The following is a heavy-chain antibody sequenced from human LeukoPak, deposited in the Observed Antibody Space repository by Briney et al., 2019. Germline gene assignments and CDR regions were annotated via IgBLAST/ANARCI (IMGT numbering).Heavy chain of an antibody. Sequence: GSLRLSCGASGFTFSSYSMNWVRQAPGKGLEWVSYISSTNSTIYYADSVKGRFTISRDNANNSLSLQMNSLRDGDTAVYYCASQTTGYNYAHPLDYWGQGTLVAVSS. J-gene: IGHJ4*02. CDR1: GFTFSSYS. CDR2: ISSTNSTI. CDR3: ASQTTGYNYAHPLDY. D-gene: IGHD5-18*01. V-gene: IGHV3-48*02.